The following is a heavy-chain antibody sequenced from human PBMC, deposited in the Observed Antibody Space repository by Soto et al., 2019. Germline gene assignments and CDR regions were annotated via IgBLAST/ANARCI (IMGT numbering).Heavy chain of an antibody. Sequence: RGESLKISCKGSGYTFTSHWIGWVRQMPGKGLEWMGIIYPDDSDTRYSPSFQGQVTISADRSTSTAYLQWSSLKASDSAMYYCARTSTINRYYGMDVWGQGTTVTVSS. CDR1: GYTFTSHW. CDR2: IYPDDSDT. D-gene: IGHD5-12*01. J-gene: IGHJ6*02. CDR3: ARTSTINRYYGMDV. V-gene: IGHV5-51*01.